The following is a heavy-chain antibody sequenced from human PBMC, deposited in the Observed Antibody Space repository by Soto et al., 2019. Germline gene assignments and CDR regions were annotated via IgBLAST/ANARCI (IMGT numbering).Heavy chain of an antibody. CDR2: IATAGDT. CDR1: GFNFRIYD. V-gene: IGHV3-13*04. CDR3: ARAMAVAGIYFDS. J-gene: IGHJ4*02. Sequence: EVQLVESGGGLVQAGGSLRLSCAASGFNFRIYDMHWVHQVTGKGLEWVSGIATAGDTDYPGSVKGRFTISRENAKNSLYLQMNGLRAGDTAVYYCARAMAVAGIYFDSWGQGTLVTVSS. D-gene: IGHD6-19*01.